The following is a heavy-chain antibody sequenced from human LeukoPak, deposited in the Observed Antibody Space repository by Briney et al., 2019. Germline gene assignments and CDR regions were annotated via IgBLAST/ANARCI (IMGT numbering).Heavy chain of an antibody. D-gene: IGHD1-1*01. J-gene: IGHJ4*02. CDR3: ARENWNDLRIDY. V-gene: IGHV1-69*01. Sequence: SVKVSCKASGGTFSSYAISWVRQAPGQGLEWMGGIIPIFGTANYAQKFRGRVTITADESTSTAYMELSSLRSEDTAVYYCARENWNDLRIDYWGQGTLVTVSS. CDR1: GGTFSSYA. CDR2: IIPIFGTA.